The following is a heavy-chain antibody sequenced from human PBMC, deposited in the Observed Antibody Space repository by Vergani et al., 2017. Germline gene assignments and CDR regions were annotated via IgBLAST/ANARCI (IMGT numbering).Heavy chain of an antibody. V-gene: IGHV4-39*01. D-gene: IGHD2-2*01. CDR2: ISYSGST. J-gene: IGHJ4*02. CDR3: ARLLGYCSSTSCYGIDY. CDR1: GGSISSSSYY. Sequence: QLQLQESGPGLVKPSETLSLTCTVSGGSISSSSYYWGWIRQPPGKGLEWIGSISYSGSTYHNPSLKSRVTISVDTSKNQFSLKLSSVTAADTAVYYCARLLGYCSSTSCYGIDYWGQGTLVTVSS.